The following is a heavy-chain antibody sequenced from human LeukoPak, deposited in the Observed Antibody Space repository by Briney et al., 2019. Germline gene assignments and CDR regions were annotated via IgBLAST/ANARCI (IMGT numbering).Heavy chain of an antibody. D-gene: IGHD1-26*01. CDR1: GFTFSDYY. J-gene: IGHJ4*02. CDR2: ISGSGGDI. V-gene: IGHV3-11*01. CDR3: ARDIRAVGVTLYFDY. Sequence: GGSLRLSCATSGFTFSDYYMSWIRQAPGKGLEWLSYISGSGGDIHYADSVKGRFTISRDNAKNPLYLQMNSLRAEDTAMYYCARDIRAVGVTLYFDYWGQGILVTVSS.